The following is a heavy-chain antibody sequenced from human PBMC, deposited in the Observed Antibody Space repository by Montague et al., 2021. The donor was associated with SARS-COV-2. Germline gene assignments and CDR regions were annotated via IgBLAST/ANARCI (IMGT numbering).Heavy chain of an antibody. CDR3: ARAYCGGDCYFYWYFYL. J-gene: IGHJ2*01. CDR2: TYYRSKWYN. CDR1: GDSVSSNIAT. D-gene: IGHD2-21*02. V-gene: IGHV6-1*01. Sequence: CAISGDSVSSNIATWNWIRQSPSSGLEWLGRTYYRSKWYNDYAVSVKSRVIINPDTSNNRISLQLDSVTPEDTAMYYCARAYCGGDCYFYWYFYLWGRGTLVTVSS.